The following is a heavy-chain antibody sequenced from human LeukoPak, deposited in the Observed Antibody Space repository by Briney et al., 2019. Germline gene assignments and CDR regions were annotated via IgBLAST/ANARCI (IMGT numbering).Heavy chain of an antibody. Sequence: SETLSLTCTVSGGSISGFYWNWIRQPPGKGLEWIGHIYSTGSTNYNPSHRSRLTFSVDTPKNQVSLRMRSVTAADTAVYYCARHDSSNWSLHYFDSWGQGTLVTVSS. V-gene: IGHV4-59*08. CDR3: ARHDSSNWSLHYFDS. CDR2: IYSTGST. CDR1: GGSISGFY. D-gene: IGHD6-13*01. J-gene: IGHJ4*02.